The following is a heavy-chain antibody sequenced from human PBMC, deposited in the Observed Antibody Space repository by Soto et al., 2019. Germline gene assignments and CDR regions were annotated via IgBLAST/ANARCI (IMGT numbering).Heavy chain of an antibody. CDR3: AREKWNYVAACDI. J-gene: IGHJ3*02. V-gene: IGHV3-33*01. CDR2: IWYDGTNK. D-gene: IGHD1-7*01. Sequence: QVQLVESGGGVVQPGRSLRLSCAASGFTFSSYAMHWVRQAPGKGLEWVAVIWYDGTNKYYADSVKGRFTISRDNSKTKPYQQMNSLLGADAAVYYCAREKWNYVAACDIWGQGTMVTVSS. CDR1: GFTFSSYA.